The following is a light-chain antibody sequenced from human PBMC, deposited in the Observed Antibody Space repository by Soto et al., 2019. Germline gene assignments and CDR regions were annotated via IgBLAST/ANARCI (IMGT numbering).Light chain of an antibody. CDR3: QQYASSPLLT. V-gene: IGKV3-20*01. Sequence: EIVLTQSPGTLSLSPGETATPSCRASQTIGRAYLAWYQQKPGQAPRLLIFGSSSRATGIPDRFSGRGSGADFTLTISRLEPEDFAVYYCQQYASSPLLTFGGGTKVEIK. CDR1: QTIGRAY. CDR2: GSS. J-gene: IGKJ4*01.